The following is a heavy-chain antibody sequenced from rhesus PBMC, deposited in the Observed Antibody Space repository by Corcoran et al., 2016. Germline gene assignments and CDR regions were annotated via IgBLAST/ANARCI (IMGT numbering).Heavy chain of an antibody. V-gene: IGHV4-169*02. CDR1: GGSISSSY. CDR3: ASGDEYSYY. Sequence: QLQLQESGPGLVKPSETLSVTCAVTGGSISSSYWSWIRQAPGRGLEWIGFIYGSGGSTNYNPSLKGRATLSVDTSKNQLSLKLSSVTAADTAVYYCASGDEYSYYWGQGVLVTVSS. J-gene: IGHJ4*01. CDR2: IYGSGGST. D-gene: IGHD2-33*01.